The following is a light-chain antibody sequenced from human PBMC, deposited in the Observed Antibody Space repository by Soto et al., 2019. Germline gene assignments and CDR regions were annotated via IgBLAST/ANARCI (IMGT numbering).Light chain of an antibody. J-gene: IGLJ3*02. CDR2: EVN. V-gene: IGLV2-23*02. Sequence: QSVLTQPASVSGSPGQSITISCTGTSSDVGGYDRVSWYQHHPGKAPTLMIYEVNKRPSGVSYRFSGSKSGNTASLTISWLQAEDEADYYCCSSVGGPIWVFGGGTKVTVL. CDR1: SSDVGGYDR. CDR3: CSSVGGPIWV.